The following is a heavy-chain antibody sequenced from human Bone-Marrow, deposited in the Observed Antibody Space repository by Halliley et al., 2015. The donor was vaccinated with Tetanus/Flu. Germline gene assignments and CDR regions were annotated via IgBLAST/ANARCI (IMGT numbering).Heavy chain of an antibody. CDR2: IRSKAKSYAT. CDR1: GFTFSGSA. D-gene: IGHD6-19*01. J-gene: IGHJ4*02. CDR3: TVAVAGVDY. V-gene: IGHV3-73*01. Sequence: SLRLSCAASGFTFSGSAMHWVRQASGKGLEWVGRIRSKAKSYATAYAASVKVRFTISRDDSKNMTYLQMNSLRTEDTAVYYCTVAVAGVDYWGQGTLVSFSS.